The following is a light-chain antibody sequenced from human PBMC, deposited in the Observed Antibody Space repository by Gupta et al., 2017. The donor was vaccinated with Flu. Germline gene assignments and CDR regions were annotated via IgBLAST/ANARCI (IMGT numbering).Light chain of an antibody. Sequence: DIQMTQSPSPLSASVGDRVTITCRASQDIRDDVGWYQQKPGKAPRRLIYSASTLQSEVPSRFSGSGYGTDFTLTISGLQPDDFATYYCLQHNSYPFTFGPGTKV. J-gene: IGKJ3*01. V-gene: IGKV1-17*01. CDR2: SAS. CDR1: QDIRDD. CDR3: LQHNSYPFT.